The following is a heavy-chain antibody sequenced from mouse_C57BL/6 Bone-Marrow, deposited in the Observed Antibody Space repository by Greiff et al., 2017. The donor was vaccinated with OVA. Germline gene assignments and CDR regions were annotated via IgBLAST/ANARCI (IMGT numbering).Heavy chain of an antibody. CDR3: ARPALAWFAY. CDR1: GYSFTGYY. J-gene: IGHJ3*01. CDR2: INPSTGGT. V-gene: IGHV1-42*01. Sequence: EVKLQHSGPELVKPGASVKISCKASGYSFTGYYMNWVKQSPEKSLEWIGEINPSTGGTTYNQKFKAKATLTVDKSSSTAYMQLKSLTSEDSAVYYCARPALAWFAYWGQGTLVTVSA. D-gene: IGHD2-10*02.